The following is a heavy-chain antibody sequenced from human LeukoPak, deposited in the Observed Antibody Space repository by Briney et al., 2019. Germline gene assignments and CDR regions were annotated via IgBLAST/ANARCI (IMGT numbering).Heavy chain of an antibody. J-gene: IGHJ6*02. CDR3: AKDQYSYGYSSRYYYYGMDV. Sequence: GGSLRLSCAASGFTFSSYAMSWVRQAPGKGLEWVSAISGGSTYYADSVKGRFTISRDNSKNTLYLQMNSLRAEDTAVYYCAKDQYSYGYSSRYYYYGMDVWGQGTTVTVSS. CDR2: ISGGST. CDR1: GFTFSSYA. V-gene: IGHV3-23*01. D-gene: IGHD5-18*01.